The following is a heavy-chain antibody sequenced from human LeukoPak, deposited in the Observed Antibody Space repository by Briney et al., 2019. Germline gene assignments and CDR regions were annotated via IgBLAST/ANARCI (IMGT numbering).Heavy chain of an antibody. CDR3: VRGGTLVRGVTLLSGMDV. J-gene: IGHJ6*02. Sequence: SVKVSCKASGGTFSSYAISWVRQAPGQGLEWMGRIIPIFGIANYAQKFQGRVTITADKSTSTAYMELSSLRSEDTAVYFCVRGGTLVRGVTLLSGMDVWGQGTTVTVSS. CDR2: IIPIFGIA. V-gene: IGHV1-69*04. CDR1: GGTFSSYA. D-gene: IGHD3-10*01.